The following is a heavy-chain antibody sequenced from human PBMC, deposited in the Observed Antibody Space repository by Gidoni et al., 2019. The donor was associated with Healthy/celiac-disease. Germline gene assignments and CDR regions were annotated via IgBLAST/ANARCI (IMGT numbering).Heavy chain of an antibody. D-gene: IGHD2-15*01. CDR3: AREVVVVAADPTDYYYYGMDV. CDR1: GFTFSSYW. Sequence: EVQLVESGGGLVQPGGSLRHSCAASGFTFSSYWMSWVRQAPGKGLEWVANIKQDGSEKYYVDSVKGRFTISRDNAKNSLYLQMNSQRAEDTAVYYCAREVVVVAADPTDYYYYGMDVWGQGTTVTVSS. J-gene: IGHJ6*02. V-gene: IGHV3-7*01. CDR2: IKQDGSEK.